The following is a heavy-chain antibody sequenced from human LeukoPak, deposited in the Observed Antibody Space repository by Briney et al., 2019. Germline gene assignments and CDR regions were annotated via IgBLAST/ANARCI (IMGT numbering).Heavy chain of an antibody. D-gene: IGHD5/OR15-5a*01. CDR3: IRGGIQVSGIDAFDI. Sequence: GGSLRLSCAASEFTFSSYDMHWVRQAPGRGLEWVSAIGIAGDTYYPDSVKGRFTISRENAKSSMYLQMNSLKDGDTAVYYCIRGGIQVSGIDAFDIWGQGTMVTVSS. CDR2: IGIAGDT. V-gene: IGHV3-13*01. CDR1: EFTFSSYD. J-gene: IGHJ3*02.